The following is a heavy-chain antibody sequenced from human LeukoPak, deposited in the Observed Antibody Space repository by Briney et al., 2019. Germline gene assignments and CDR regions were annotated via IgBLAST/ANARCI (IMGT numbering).Heavy chain of an antibody. Sequence: SETLSLTCTVSGGSISSYYWSWIRQPAGKGLEWIGRIYTSGSTNYNPSLKSRVTMSVDTSKYQFSLKLSSVTAADTAVYYCARDVRSGWYAYFDYWGQGTLVTVSS. V-gene: IGHV4-4*07. J-gene: IGHJ4*02. CDR1: GGSISSYY. CDR3: ARDVRSGWYAYFDY. D-gene: IGHD6-19*01. CDR2: IYTSGST.